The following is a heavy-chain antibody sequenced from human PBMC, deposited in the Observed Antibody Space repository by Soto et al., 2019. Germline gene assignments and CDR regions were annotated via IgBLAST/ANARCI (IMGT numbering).Heavy chain of an antibody. J-gene: IGHJ4*02. CDR1: GYTLSGFY. CDR2: INPNSGGT. CDR3: ASAAVTGTAGLDF. V-gene: IGHV1-2*02. Sequence: ASVKRACKASGYTLSGFYMHWVILAPGQWLEWMGWINPNSGGTKSAEKFQGRVTMTRDTSISTAYMELSRLTSDDTAVYYCASAAVTGTAGLDFWGQGTQVTVSS. D-gene: IGHD6-19*01.